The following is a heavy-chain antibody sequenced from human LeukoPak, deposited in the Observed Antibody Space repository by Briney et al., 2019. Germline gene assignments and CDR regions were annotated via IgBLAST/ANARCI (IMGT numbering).Heavy chain of an antibody. Sequence: GGSLRLSCAASGFTFSSYAMHWVRQAPGKGLEWVANIKQDGSEKYYVDSVKGRFTISRDNAKNSLYLQMNSLRAEDTAVYYCARLSYSGSSYYYYYGMDVWGQGTTVTVSS. V-gene: IGHV3-7*01. CDR3: ARLSYSGSSYYYYYGMDV. CDR2: IKQDGSEK. D-gene: IGHD1-26*01. J-gene: IGHJ6*02. CDR1: GFTFSSYA.